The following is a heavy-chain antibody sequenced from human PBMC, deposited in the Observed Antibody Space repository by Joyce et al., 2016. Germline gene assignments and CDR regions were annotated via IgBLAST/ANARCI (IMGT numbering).Heavy chain of an antibody. V-gene: IGHV4-38-2*01. CDR1: GHSMTTTYY. J-gene: IGHJ4*02. Sequence: QVQLQESGPGLVKPSETLSLTCAVSGHSMTTTYYWGGNRQPPGNGLEWIGSIYHTGGTLYNPSLTSRVTISIDTSKNQFSLKLSSVTAADTAVYYCARYMVASFLDYWGQGTLVTVSS. CDR2: IYHTGGT. CDR3: ARYMVASFLDY. D-gene: IGHD2-15*01.